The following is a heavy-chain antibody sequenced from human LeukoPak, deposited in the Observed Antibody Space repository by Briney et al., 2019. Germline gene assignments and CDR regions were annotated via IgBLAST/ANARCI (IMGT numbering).Heavy chain of an antibody. D-gene: IGHD3-22*01. Sequence: PSQTLSLTCTVSCNSISSGDYYWSWIRQPAGKGLEWIGRIYTSGSTNYNPSLKSRVTISGDTSKNQFSLRLSSVTAADTAVYYCARASSSYDINGWVPFDYWGQGTLVTVSS. CDR2: IYTSGST. J-gene: IGHJ4*02. CDR3: ARASSSYDINGWVPFDY. V-gene: IGHV4-61*02. CDR1: CNSISSGDYY.